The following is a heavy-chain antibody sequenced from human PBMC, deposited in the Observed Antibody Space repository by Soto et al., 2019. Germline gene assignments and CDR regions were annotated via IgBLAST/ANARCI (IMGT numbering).Heavy chain of an antibody. CDR2: IYYSGST. J-gene: IGHJ5*02. CDR1: GGSISSYY. Sequence: SETLSLTCTVSGGSISSYYWSWIRQPPGKGLEWIGYIYYSGSTNYNPSLKSRVTISVDTSKNQFSLKLSSVTAADTAVYYCARGVEATTPYWFDPWGQGTLVTVSS. CDR3: ARGVEATTPYWFDP. V-gene: IGHV4-59*01. D-gene: IGHD1-26*01.